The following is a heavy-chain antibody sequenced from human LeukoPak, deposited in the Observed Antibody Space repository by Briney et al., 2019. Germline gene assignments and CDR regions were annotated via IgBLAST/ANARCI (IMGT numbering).Heavy chain of an antibody. CDR1: GFTFSSYA. J-gene: IGHJ4*02. CDR3: AKVGSAAVGIGYFDY. D-gene: IGHD6-13*01. CDR2: ISGSSGIT. V-gene: IGHV3-23*01. Sequence: GGSLRLSCAASGFTFSSYAMSWVRQAPGKGLEWVSAISGSSGITYYADSVKGRFTSSRDNSKNTLYLQMNSLRAEDTAVYYCAKVGSAAVGIGYFDYWGQGTLVTVSS.